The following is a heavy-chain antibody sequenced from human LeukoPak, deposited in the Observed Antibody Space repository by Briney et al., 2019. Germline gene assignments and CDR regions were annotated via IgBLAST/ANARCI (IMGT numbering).Heavy chain of an antibody. CDR1: GGSFSGYY. J-gene: IGHJ4*02. V-gene: IGHV4-34*01. CDR2: INHSGST. Sequence: SETLSLTCAVYGGSFSGYYWSWIRQPPGKGLEWIGEINHSGSTNYNPSLKSRVTISVDTSKNQFSLKLSSVTAADTAVYYCAKDGRWLEHHFDYWGQGTLVTVSS. CDR3: AKDGRWLEHHFDY. D-gene: IGHD5-24*01.